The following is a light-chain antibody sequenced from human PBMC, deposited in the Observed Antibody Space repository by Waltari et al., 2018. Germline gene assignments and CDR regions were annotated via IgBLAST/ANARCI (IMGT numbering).Light chain of an antibody. CDR1: QSVSSRN. Sequence: EIVLTQSPATLSLSPGERATLPCGARQSVSSRNLAWYQQKPGLAPRLLIYDASSRATGIPDRFSGSGSGTDFTLTISRLEPEDFAVYYCQQYGSSPRTFGQGTKVEIK. V-gene: IGKV3D-20*01. J-gene: IGKJ1*01. CDR3: QQYGSSPRT. CDR2: DAS.